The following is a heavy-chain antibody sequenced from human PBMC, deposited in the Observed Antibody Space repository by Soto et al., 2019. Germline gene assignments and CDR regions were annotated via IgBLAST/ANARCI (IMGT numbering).Heavy chain of an antibody. CDR3: ASTSGRDIFDI. CDR2: ISGGGST. J-gene: IGHJ3*02. Sequence: EVQLVESGGGLVQPGGSLRLSCAVSGFTVSSHYMTWVRQAPGKGLEWVAVISGGGSTYYADSVKGRFTISRYNFKRTLYLQMNTLRADDTAVYYCASTSGRDIFDIWGQGTTVTVSS. V-gene: IGHV3-66*01. CDR1: GFTVSSHY. D-gene: IGHD6-19*01.